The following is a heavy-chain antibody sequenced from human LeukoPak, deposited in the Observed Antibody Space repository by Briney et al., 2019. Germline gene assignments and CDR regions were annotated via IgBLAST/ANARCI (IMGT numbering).Heavy chain of an antibody. CDR3: ASTSGYCSGGSCYLGAFDI. J-gene: IGHJ3*02. V-gene: IGHV4-39*07. CDR2: IYYSGTT. D-gene: IGHD2-15*01. CDR1: GGSITRSSYH. Sequence: SETLSPTCTVSGGSITRSSYHWGWIRQPPGKGLEWIGSIYYSGTTYYNPSLKSRVTISVDTSKNQFSLKLSSVTAADTAVYYCASTSGYCSGGSCYLGAFDIWGQGTMVTVSS.